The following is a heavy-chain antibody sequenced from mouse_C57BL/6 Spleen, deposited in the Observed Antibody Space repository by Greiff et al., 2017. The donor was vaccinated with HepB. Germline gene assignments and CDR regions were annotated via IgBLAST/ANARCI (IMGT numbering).Heavy chain of an antibody. D-gene: IGHD2-9*01. CDR2: IYPGSGNT. Sequence: QVQLKESGPELVKPGASVKISCKASGYSFTSYYIHWVKQRPGQGLEWIGWIYPGSGNTKYNEKFKGKATLTADTSSSTAYMQLSSLTSEDSAVYYCARCGPTMVTPAWFAYWGQGTLVTVSA. J-gene: IGHJ3*01. CDR1: GYSFTSYY. CDR3: ARCGPTMVTPAWFAY. V-gene: IGHV1-66*01.